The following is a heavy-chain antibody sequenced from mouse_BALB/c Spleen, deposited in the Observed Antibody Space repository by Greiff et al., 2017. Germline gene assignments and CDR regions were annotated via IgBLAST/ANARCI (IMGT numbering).Heavy chain of an antibody. V-gene: IGHV1S81*02. J-gene: IGHJ4*01. CDR1: GYTFTSYW. CDR2: INPSNGRT. CDR3: ATMITILYAMDY. D-gene: IGHD2-4*01. Sequence: QVQLKQPGAELVKPGASVKLSCKASGYTFTSYWMHWVKQRPGQGLEWIGEINPSNGRTNYNEKFKSKATLTVDKSSSTAYMQLSSLTSEDSAVYYCATMITILYAMDYWGQGTSVTVSS.